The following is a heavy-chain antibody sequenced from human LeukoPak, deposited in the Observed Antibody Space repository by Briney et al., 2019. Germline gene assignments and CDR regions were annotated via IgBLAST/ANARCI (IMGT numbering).Heavy chain of an antibody. V-gene: IGHV6-1*01. D-gene: IGHD6-13*01. CDR1: GDSVSSNSAA. Sequence: SQTLSLTCAISGDSVSSNSAAWNWIRQSPSRGLEWLGRTYYRSKWYNDYAVSVKSRITINPDTSKNQFSLQLNSVTPEDTAVYYCARGEYSSSWFQSFYYYYYYMDVWGKGTTVTVSS. J-gene: IGHJ6*03. CDR3: ARGEYSSSWFQSFYYYYYYMDV. CDR2: TYYRSKWYN.